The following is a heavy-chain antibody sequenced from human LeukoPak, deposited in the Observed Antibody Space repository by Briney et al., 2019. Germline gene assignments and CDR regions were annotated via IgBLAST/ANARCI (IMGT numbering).Heavy chain of an antibody. CDR3: ARRVGGTTSRAFDI. Sequence: GESLKISCKGSGYSFTNYWIAWVRQMPGKGLEYMGIIYPGDSDTRYSPSFQGQVTISADKSTSTAYLQWSSLKASDTAMYYCARRVGGTTSRAFDIWGQGTMVSVSS. CDR2: IYPGDSDT. CDR1: GYSFTNYW. D-gene: IGHD1-26*01. J-gene: IGHJ3*02. V-gene: IGHV5-51*01.